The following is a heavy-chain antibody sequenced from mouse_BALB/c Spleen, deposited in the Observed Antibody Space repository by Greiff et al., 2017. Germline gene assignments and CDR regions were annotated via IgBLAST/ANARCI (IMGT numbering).Heavy chain of an antibody. Sequence: EVQVVESGGGLVQPGGSLKLSCAASGFTFSSYGMSWVRQTPDKRLELVATINSNGGSTYYPDSVKGRFTISRDNAKNTLYLQMSSLKSEDTAMYYCARENGNYPYAMDYWGQGTSVTVSS. V-gene: IGHV5-6-3*01. J-gene: IGHJ4*01. CDR3: ARENGNYPYAMDY. D-gene: IGHD2-1*01. CDR2: INSNGGST. CDR1: GFTFSSYG.